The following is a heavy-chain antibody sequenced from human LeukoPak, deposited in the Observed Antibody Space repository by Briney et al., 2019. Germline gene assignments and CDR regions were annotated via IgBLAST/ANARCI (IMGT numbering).Heavy chain of an antibody. CDR2: IYYSGST. CDR3: ARHYYDSSGYYYVAFDY. D-gene: IGHD3-22*01. CDR1: GGSISSSSYY. V-gene: IGHV4-39*01. J-gene: IGHJ4*02. Sequence: SETLSLTCTVSGGSISSSSYYWGWIRQPPGKGLEWIGSIYYSGSTYYNPSLKSRVTISVDTSKNQFSLKLSSVTAADTAMYYCARHYYDSSGYYYVAFDYWGQGTLVTVSS.